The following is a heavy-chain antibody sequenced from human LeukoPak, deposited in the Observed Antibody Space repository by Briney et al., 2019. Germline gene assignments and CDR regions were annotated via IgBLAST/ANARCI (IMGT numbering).Heavy chain of an antibody. D-gene: IGHD1-14*01. Sequence: SGGSLRLSCAASGFTFSSHCMSWVRQAPGKGLEWVANINQDASEKYYVNSVKGRFTISRDNAKNSLYLQMNSLKAEDTAVYFCARESTGFSIDYWGQGTLVTVSS. V-gene: IGHV3-7*01. J-gene: IGHJ4*02. CDR1: GFTFSSHC. CDR2: INQDASEK. CDR3: ARESTGFSIDY.